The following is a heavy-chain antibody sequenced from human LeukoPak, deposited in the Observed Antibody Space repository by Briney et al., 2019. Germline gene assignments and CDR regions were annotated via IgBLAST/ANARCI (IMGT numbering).Heavy chain of an antibody. CDR3: SRGGPSPVYYYYYYGMDV. J-gene: IGHJ6*02. CDR1: GGTFSSYA. V-gene: IGHV1-69*01. D-gene: IGHD2-15*01. Sequence: ASVKVSCKASGGTFSSYAISWVRQAPGQGLEWMGGIIPIFGTANYAQKFQGRVTITADESTSTAYMELSSLRSEDTAVYYCSRGGPSPVYYYYYYGMDVWGQGTTVTVSS. CDR2: IIPIFGTA.